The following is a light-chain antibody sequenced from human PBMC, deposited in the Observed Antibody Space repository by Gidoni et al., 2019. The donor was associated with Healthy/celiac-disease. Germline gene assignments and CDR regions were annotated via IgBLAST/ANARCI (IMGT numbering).Light chain of an antibody. J-gene: IGKJ2*01. Sequence: DVVMTQCPHLLLGQPASISCRSSQSLVSSDGNTYLNWFQQRPGQSPRRLIYKVSNRDSGVPDRFIGSWSGTDFTLKISRVEAEDVGVYYCMQGTHWPHTFGQGTKLEIK. CDR1: QSLVSSDGNTY. CDR2: KVS. V-gene: IGKV2-30*01. CDR3: MQGTHWPHT.